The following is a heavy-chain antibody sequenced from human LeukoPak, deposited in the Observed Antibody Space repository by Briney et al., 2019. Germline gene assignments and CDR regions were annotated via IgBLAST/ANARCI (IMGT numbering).Heavy chain of an antibody. V-gene: IGHV4-59*08. CDR2: IYYSGST. CDR3: ARGRATAVTGYFDY. CDR1: GGAISSYY. D-gene: IGHD6-19*01. J-gene: IGHJ4*02. Sequence: SETLSLTCTVSGGAISSYYWSWIRQPPGKGLEWIGYIYYSGSTNHNPSLKSRVTISVDTSKSQFSLKLSSVTAVDTAVYYCARGRATAVTGYFDYWGQGTLVTVSS.